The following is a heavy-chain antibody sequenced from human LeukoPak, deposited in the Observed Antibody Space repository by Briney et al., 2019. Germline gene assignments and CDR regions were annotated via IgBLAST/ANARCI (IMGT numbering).Heavy chain of an antibody. J-gene: IGHJ5*02. Sequence: ASVKVSCKASGGTFSSYAISWVRQAPGQGLEWMGRIIPILGIANYAQKFQGRVTITADKSTSTAYMELSSLRSEDTAVYYCARGAWQQLGGNWFDPWGREPWSPSPQ. CDR2: IIPILGIA. V-gene: IGHV1-69*04. CDR1: GGTFSSYA. CDR3: ARGAWQQLGGNWFDP. D-gene: IGHD6-13*01.